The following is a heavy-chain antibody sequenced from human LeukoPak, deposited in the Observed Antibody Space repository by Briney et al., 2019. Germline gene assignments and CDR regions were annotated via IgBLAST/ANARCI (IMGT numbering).Heavy chain of an antibody. J-gene: IGHJ6*02. D-gene: IGHD3-10*01. Sequence: ASVKVSCKASGYTFTSYDISWVRQAPGQGLEWMGWISAYNGNTNYAQKLQGRVTMTTDTSTSTAYMELRSLRSDDTAVYYCARDLRITMVRGVRTYYYYGMDVWGQGTTVTVSS. CDR3: ARDLRITMVRGVRTYYYYGMDV. CDR2: ISAYNGNT. CDR1: GYTFTSYD. V-gene: IGHV1-18*01.